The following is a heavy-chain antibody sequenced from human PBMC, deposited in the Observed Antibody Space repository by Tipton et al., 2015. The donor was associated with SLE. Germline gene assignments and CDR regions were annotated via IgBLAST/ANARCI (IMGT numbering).Heavy chain of an antibody. CDR1: GFTFSSYS. CDR2: ISSSSSYI. CDR3: AKDGASIVVVVAATPYNWFDP. J-gene: IGHJ5*02. Sequence: SLRLSCAASGFTFSSYSMNWVRQAPGKGLEWVSSISSSSSYIYYADSVKGRFTISRDNAKNSLYLQMNSLRAEDTAVYYCAKDGASIVVVVAATPYNWFDPWGQGTLVTVSS. D-gene: IGHD2-15*01. V-gene: IGHV3-21*01.